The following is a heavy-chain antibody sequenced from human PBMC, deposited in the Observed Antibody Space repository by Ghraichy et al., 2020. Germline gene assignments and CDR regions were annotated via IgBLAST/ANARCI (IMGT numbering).Heavy chain of an antibody. J-gene: IGHJ6*02. CDR2: LYSDGTP. CDR3: ARDRRYCGNNCYLYYYYGMDV. Sequence: GESLNISCAASGLGVSSNYMSWVRQAPGMGLEWVAILYSDGTPFYADSVRGRFTISRDESRNTMYLQMNTLRAEDMAVYYCARDRRYCGNNCYLYYYYGMDVWGRGTTVTVSS. D-gene: IGHD2-21*01. CDR1: GLGVSSNY. V-gene: IGHV3-53*01.